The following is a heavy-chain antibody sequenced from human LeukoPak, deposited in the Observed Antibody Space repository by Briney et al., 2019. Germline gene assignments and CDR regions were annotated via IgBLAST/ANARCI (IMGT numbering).Heavy chain of an antibody. D-gene: IGHD2-2*01. CDR2: ISYDGSNK. Sequence: PGGSLRLSCAASGFTFSSYAMHWVRQAPGKGLEWVAVISYDGSNKYYADSVKGRLTISRDNSKNTLYLQMNSLRAEDTAVYYCAKGGVVVPASDYMDVWGKGTTVTVSS. CDR1: GFTFSSYA. CDR3: AKGGVVVPASDYMDV. V-gene: IGHV3-30-3*01. J-gene: IGHJ6*03.